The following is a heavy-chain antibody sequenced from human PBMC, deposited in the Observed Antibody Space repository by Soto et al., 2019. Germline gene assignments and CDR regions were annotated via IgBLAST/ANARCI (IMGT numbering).Heavy chain of an antibody. V-gene: IGHV1-18*01. CDR3: ARYLGYYYYYYGMDV. J-gene: IGHJ6*02. CDR1: GYTFTSYG. D-gene: IGHD5-18*01. CDR2: ISAYNGNT. Sequence: QVQLVQSGAEVKKPGASVKVSCKASGYTFTSYGISWVRQAPGQGLERMGWISAYNGNTKYAQKLPGRVTKTTDTSTSTAYMALWTLRCDETAEYYCARYLGYYYYYYGMDVWGQWTTVTVSS.